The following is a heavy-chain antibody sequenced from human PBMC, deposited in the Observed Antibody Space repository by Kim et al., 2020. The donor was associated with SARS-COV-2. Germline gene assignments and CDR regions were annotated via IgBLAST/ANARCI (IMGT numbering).Heavy chain of an antibody. V-gene: IGHV4-39*01. CDR3: ARLVGAYCGGDCYPYYYYYCGMDV. CDR1: GGSISSSSYY. Sequence: ETLSLTCTVSGGSISSSSYYWGWIRQPPGKGLEWIGCIYYSGSTYYNPSLKSRVTISVDTSKNQFSLKLSSVTAADTAVYYCARLVGAYCGGDCYPYYYYYCGMDVWGQGTTVTVSS. J-gene: IGHJ6*02. CDR2: IYYSGST. D-gene: IGHD2-21*02.